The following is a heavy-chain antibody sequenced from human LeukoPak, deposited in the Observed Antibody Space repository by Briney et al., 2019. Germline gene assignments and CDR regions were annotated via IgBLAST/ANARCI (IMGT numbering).Heavy chain of an antibody. CDR1: GYTFTGYY. J-gene: IGHJ4*02. D-gene: IGHD5-12*01. CDR3: ARRGAGGYDFDY. Sequence: APVKVSCKASGYTFTGYYMHWVRQAPGQGLEWIGWINPNNGGTNYAQKFQGRVTMTRDTSTSTAYMELSRLTSDDTAVYYCARRGAGGYDFDYWGQGTLVTVSS. V-gene: IGHV1-2*02. CDR2: INPNNGGT.